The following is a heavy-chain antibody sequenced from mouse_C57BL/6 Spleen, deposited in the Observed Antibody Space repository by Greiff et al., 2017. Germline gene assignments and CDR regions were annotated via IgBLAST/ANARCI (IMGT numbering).Heavy chain of an antibody. CDR1: GYTFTDYN. V-gene: IGHV1-18*01. J-gene: IGHJ3*01. CDR2: INPNNGGT. D-gene: IGHD1-1*01. CDR3: ARSGYYGSRIAY. Sequence: VQLQQSGPELVKPGASVKIPCKASGYTFTDYNMDWVKQSHGKSLEWIGDINPNNGGTIYNQKFKGKATLTVDKSSSTAYMELRSLTSEDTAVYYCARSGYYGSRIAYWGQGTLVTVSA.